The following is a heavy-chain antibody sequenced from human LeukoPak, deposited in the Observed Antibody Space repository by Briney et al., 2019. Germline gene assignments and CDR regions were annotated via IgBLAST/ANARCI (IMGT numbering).Heavy chain of an antibody. CDR2: IIPIFDTA. D-gene: IGHD2-21*01. CDR1: GGTFSNYA. V-gene: IGHV1-69*13. J-gene: IGHJ4*02. CDR3: ARDLLGSHTSYSSGAWDY. Sequence: SVKVSCKASGGTFSNYAISWVRQAPGLGLEWMGGIIPIFDTADYAQKFQGRLTITADESTTTAYMELSSLRTDDTAVYYCARDLLGSHTSYSSGAWDYWGQGTLVTVSP.